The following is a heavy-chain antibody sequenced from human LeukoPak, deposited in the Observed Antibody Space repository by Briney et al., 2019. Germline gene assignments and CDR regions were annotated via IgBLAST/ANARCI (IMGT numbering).Heavy chain of an antibody. D-gene: IGHD1-26*01. CDR2: IFSDGIRK. J-gene: IGHJ4*02. Sequence: PGMSLSLSCATSGFTFSTYGMEWVRQAPGKGLEWVAIIFSDGIRKYYADSVKGRFTISRDISRITLYLEMNSLSAEDTAVYYCARASGPIKKNRFDQWGQGTLVTVSS. CDR3: ARASGPIKKNRFDQ. CDR1: GFTFSTYG. V-gene: IGHV3-30*12.